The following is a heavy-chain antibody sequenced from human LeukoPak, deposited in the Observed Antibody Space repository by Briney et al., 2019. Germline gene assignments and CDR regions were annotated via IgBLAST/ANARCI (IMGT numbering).Heavy chain of an antibody. J-gene: IGHJ6*02. CDR1: GGTFSTYA. V-gene: IGHV1-69*04. Sequence: ASVKVSCKASGGTFSTYAFSWVRQAPGQGPEWIGRIIPILDITNYAQKFQGRVTFTADKSTSIAYMELSSLRSEDTAMYYCARHIGPTSRRSYYYYGLDVWGQGTAVFVSS. CDR2: IIPILDIT. CDR3: ARHIGPTSRRSYYYYGLDV. D-gene: IGHD5-12*01.